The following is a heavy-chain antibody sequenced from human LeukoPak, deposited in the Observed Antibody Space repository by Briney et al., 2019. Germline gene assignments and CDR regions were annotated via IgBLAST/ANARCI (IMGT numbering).Heavy chain of an antibody. CDR2: INPNSGGT. J-gene: IGHJ4*02. V-gene: IGHV1-2*02. CDR3: ARSYYYGSGSHDY. CDR1: GYTFTGYY. Sequence: GASVKVSCKASGYTFTGYYMHWVRQAPGQGLEWMGWINPNSGGTNYAQKFQGRVTMTRDTSISTAYMELSRLRSDDTAVYYCARSYYYGSGSHDYWGQGTLVTVSS. D-gene: IGHD3-10*01.